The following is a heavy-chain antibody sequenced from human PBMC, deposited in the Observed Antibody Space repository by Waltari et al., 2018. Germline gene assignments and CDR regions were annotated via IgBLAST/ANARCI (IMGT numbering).Heavy chain of an antibody. CDR1: GFTFSSYG. CDR3: ASAPVLTWRMAPYAFDI. J-gene: IGHJ3*02. V-gene: IGHV3-30*03. D-gene: IGHD3-16*01. Sequence: QVQLVESGGGVVQPGRSLRLSCAASGFTFSSYGMHWVRQAPGKGLEWVAVISYDGSNKYYADSVKGRFTISRDNSKNTLYLQMNSLRAEDTAVYYCASAPVLTWRMAPYAFDIWGQGTMVTVSS. CDR2: ISYDGSNK.